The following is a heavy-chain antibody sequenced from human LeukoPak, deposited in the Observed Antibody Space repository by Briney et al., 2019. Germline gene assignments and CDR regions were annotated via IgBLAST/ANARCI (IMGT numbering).Heavy chain of an antibody. V-gene: IGHV4-34*01. CDR2: INHSGST. CDR1: GGSLSGYY. Sequence: SETLSLTCAVYGGSLSGYYWTYIRQPPGKGLEWIGEINHSGSTNYNPSLKSRVTISVDTSKNQFSLKLSSVTAADTAVYYCARRPRGYCSSTSCYSAFDYWGQGTLVTVSS. D-gene: IGHD2-2*01. J-gene: IGHJ4*02. CDR3: ARRPRGYCSSTSCYSAFDY.